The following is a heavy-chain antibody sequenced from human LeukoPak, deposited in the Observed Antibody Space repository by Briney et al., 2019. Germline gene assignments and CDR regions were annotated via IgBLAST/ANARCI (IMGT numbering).Heavy chain of an antibody. J-gene: IGHJ6*03. Sequence: SETLSLTCTVSGVSICSHYWSWIRQPPGKGLEWIGFIYDSGSANYKSSLKSRVTMTVDTSKNQFSLKLNSVSAADTAVYYCARVLQNYYHMDVWGKGTTVTVSS. D-gene: IGHD3-3*01. V-gene: IGHV4-59*11. CDR1: GVSICSHY. CDR3: ARVLQNYYHMDV. CDR2: IYDSGSA.